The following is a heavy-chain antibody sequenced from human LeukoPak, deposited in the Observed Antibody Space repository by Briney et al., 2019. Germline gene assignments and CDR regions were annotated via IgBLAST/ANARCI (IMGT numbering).Heavy chain of an antibody. J-gene: IGHJ6*02. CDR3: ARGRGKRTIFGVVIIRYYYYGMDV. CDR2: MNPNSGNT. V-gene: IGHV1-8*01. Sequence: GASVTVSCTASGYTFTSYDIHWVRQATGQGLEWMGWMNPNSGNTGYAQKFQGRVTMTRNTSISTAYMELSSLRSEDTAVYYCARGRGKRTIFGVVIIRYYYYGMDVWGQGTTVTVSS. CDR1: GYTFTSYD. D-gene: IGHD3-3*01.